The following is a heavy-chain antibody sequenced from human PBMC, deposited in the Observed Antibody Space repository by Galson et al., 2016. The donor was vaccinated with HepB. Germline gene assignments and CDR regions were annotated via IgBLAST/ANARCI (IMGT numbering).Heavy chain of an antibody. Sequence: SVKVSCKASGYTFTSYGISWVRQAPGQGLEWMGWISTYNDKTNYAQKLQDRFTMTTDTSTTTAYMELRSLRSDDTAVYYCARALQYCSSNSCTVGDWGQGTRVTVSS. D-gene: IGHD2-2*01. CDR1: GYTFTSYG. V-gene: IGHV1-18*01. J-gene: IGHJ4*02. CDR3: ARALQYCSSNSCTVGD. CDR2: ISTYNDKT.